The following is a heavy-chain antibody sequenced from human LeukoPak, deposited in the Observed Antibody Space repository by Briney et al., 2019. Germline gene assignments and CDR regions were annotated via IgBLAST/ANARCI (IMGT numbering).Heavy chain of an antibody. CDR2: ISYDGSNK. J-gene: IGHJ4*02. D-gene: IGHD6-13*01. CDR3: ARGQRSFSSSWLDY. V-gene: IGHV3-30*09. CDR1: GFTFSTYA. Sequence: GGSLRLSCAASGFTFSTYAMHLVRQAPGKGLEWVAIISYDGSNKYYADSVKGRFAISRDNSKNMLYLQMDSLRVEDTAVYYCARGQRSFSSSWLDYWGQGTLVTVSS.